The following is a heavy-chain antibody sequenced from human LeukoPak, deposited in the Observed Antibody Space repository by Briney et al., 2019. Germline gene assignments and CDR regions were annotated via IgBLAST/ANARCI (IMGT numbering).Heavy chain of an antibody. V-gene: IGHV3-53*01. CDR2: IHSGGTT. CDR3: ARDSDSGYGPFAS. J-gene: IGHJ4*02. Sequence: PGGSLRLSCAASGFTVSNNYMSWVRQAPGKGLEWVSVIHSGGTTNYAGSVQGRFTISRDNSKTTVYLHMYSLRAEDTAVYYCARDSDSGYGPFASWGQGTLVTVSS. CDR1: GFTVSNNY. D-gene: IGHD5-12*01.